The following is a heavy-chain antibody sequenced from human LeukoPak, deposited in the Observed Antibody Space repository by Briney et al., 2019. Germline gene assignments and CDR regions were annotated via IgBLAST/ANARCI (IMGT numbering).Heavy chain of an antibody. Sequence: PSETLPLTCTVSGGSISSSSYYWGWIRQPPGKGLEWIGSIYYSGSTYYSPSLKSRVTISVDTSKNQFSLKLSSVTAADTAVYYCARLTVDYYYYGMDVWGQGTTVTVSS. CDR3: ARLTVDYYYYGMDV. CDR2: IYYSGST. J-gene: IGHJ6*02. CDR1: GGSISSSSYY. D-gene: IGHD2-8*02. V-gene: IGHV4-39*01.